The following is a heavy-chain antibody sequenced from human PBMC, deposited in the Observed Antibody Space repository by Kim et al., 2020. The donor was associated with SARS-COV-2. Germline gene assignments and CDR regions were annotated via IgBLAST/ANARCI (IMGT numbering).Heavy chain of an antibody. CDR3: ARALVFRGWYDY. Sequence: ASVKVSCKASGYTFTSYAMHWVRQAPGQRLEWMGWINAGNGNTKYSQKFQGRVTITRDTSASTAYMELSSLRSEDTAVYYCARALVFRGWYDYWGQGTLVTVSS. D-gene: IGHD6-19*01. V-gene: IGHV1-3*01. J-gene: IGHJ4*02. CDR1: GYTFTSYA. CDR2: INAGNGNT.